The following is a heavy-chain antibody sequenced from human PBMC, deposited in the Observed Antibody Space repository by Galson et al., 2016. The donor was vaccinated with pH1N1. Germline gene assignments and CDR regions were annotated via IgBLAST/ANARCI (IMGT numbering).Heavy chain of an antibody. Sequence: SLRLSCAASGFTFNNYNMDWVRQVPGKGLEWVSSIRSTGSDVHYGDSVKGRFTIFRDNAKNSLYLQMNSLRVEDTGVYFCAREVLAFKYLFDPWSQGTPVTVSS. V-gene: IGHV3-21*01. CDR3: AREVLAFKYLFDP. CDR2: IRSTGSDV. J-gene: IGHJ5*02. D-gene: IGHD2/OR15-2a*01. CDR1: GFTFNNYN.